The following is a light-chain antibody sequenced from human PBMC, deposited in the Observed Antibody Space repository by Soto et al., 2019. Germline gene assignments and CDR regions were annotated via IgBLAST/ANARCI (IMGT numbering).Light chain of an antibody. V-gene: IGLV2-23*02. CDR1: SGDVGSYNF. CDR2: EVS. Sequence: QSALTQPASVSGSPGQSITISCTGTSGDVGSYNFVSWYQQHPGKAPKLMIYEVSQRPSGVSNRFSGSKSGNTASLTISGLQAEDEADYYCCSYTGNSSWIFGGGTKLTVL. CDR3: CSYTGNSSWI. J-gene: IGLJ2*01.